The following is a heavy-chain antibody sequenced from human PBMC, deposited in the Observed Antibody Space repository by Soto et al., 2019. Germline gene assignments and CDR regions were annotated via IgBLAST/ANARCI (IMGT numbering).Heavy chain of an antibody. CDR2: IGTGGDT. J-gene: IGHJ6*02. CDR3: AREVKDSYGMDV. V-gene: IGHV3-13*01. Sequence: GGSLRLSCAASGNTFRNYGMHWVRQATGKGLEWVSSIGTGGDTYYADSVKGRFTISRENAKNALYLQMNSLRAGDTALYYCAREVKDSYGMDVWGQGTTVTVSS. CDR1: GNTFRNYG.